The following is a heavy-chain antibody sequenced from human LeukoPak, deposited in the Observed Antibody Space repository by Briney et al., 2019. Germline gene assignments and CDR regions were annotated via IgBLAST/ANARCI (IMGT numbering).Heavy chain of an antibody. CDR2: IYSGGST. CDR1: GVTVSINY. J-gene: IGHJ4*02. D-gene: IGHD3-22*01. Sequence: GGSLRLSCAASGVTVSINYMSWVRQAPGKGLEWVSVIYSGGSTYYADSVKGRFTIPRDNSKNTLYLQMNSLRADDTAVYYCARALGDSSGYYDYWGQGTLVTVSS. CDR3: ARALGDSSGYYDY. V-gene: IGHV3-66*01.